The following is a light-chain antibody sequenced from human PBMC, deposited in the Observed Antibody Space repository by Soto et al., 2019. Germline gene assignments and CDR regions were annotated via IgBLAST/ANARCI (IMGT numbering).Light chain of an antibody. V-gene: IGKV3-20*01. CDR3: QQYGSSPYT. CDR2: GTF. Sequence: EIVLTQSPGTLSLSPGKRATLSCRASQSLSTTDLVWYQQQSGQPPRLGIHGTFSTATGIPARFSGSGSGTEFTLPISRLEPEDSAVYYCQQYGSSPYTFGRGTRLEIQ. CDR1: QSLSTTD. J-gene: IGKJ5*01.